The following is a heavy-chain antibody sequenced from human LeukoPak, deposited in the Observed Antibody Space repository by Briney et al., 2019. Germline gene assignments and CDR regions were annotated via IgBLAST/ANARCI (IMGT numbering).Heavy chain of an antibody. CDR3: ARVHYCSGRYFDY. CDR2: IIPIFGTA. CDR1: GVTFSSYA. J-gene: IGHJ4*02. D-gene: IGHD3-10*01. V-gene: IGHV1-69*05. Sequence: EASVKLSCKASGVTFSSYAISWVRQAPGQGLEWMGGIIPIFGTANYAQKFQGRVTITTDESTSTAYMELSSLRSEDTAVYYCARVHYCSGRYFDYWGQGTLVTVSS.